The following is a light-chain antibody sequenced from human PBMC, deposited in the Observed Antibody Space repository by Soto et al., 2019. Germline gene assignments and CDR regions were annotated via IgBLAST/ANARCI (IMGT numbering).Light chain of an antibody. V-gene: IGKV3-20*01. CDR1: QSVSSIS. CDR2: GAS. Sequence: EIVLTQSPGTLSLSPGERATLSCRASQSVSSISLAWYQQKPGQAPRLLIYGASNRATGIPDRFSGSGSGTDFTLTISRLEPEDFAVYYCQHFDTSACTFGQGTKVDIK. CDR3: QHFDTSACT. J-gene: IGKJ2*02.